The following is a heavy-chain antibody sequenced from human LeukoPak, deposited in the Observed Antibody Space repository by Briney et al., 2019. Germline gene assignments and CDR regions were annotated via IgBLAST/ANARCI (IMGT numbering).Heavy chain of an antibody. Sequence: GASVKVSCKASGGTFTNYAFIWVRQAPGQGLEWLGGIIPIFRTTNYAGQFQGRVTITTDESTSTAYLDLSSLRSEDTAVYYCAKDDGSATMGFDSWGQGTLVSVSS. V-gene: IGHV1-69*05. CDR1: GGTFTNYA. CDR2: IIPIFRTT. CDR3: AKDDGSATMGFDS. J-gene: IGHJ5*01.